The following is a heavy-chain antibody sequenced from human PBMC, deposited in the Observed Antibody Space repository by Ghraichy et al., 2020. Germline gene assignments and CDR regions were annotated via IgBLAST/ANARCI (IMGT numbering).Heavy chain of an antibody. Sequence: GGSLRLSCAASGFTFSSYEMNWVRQAPGKGLEWVSYISSSGGTIYYADSVKGRFTIARDNAKNSLYLQMNSLRVEDTAVYYCARAKEYDLVDYGMDVWGQGTTATVSS. CDR2: ISSSGGTI. CDR3: ARAKEYDLVDYGMDV. V-gene: IGHV3-48*03. D-gene: IGHD3-3*01. J-gene: IGHJ6*02. CDR1: GFTFSSYE.